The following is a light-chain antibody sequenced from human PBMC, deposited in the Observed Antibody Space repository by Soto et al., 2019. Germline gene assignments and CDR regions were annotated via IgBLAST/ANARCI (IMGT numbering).Light chain of an antibody. CDR3: CSYAVSSTSVV. V-gene: IGLV2-23*02. Sequence: QSALTQPASVSGTPGQWITISCTGTSSDVGSYNLVSWYQQHPGKAPKLMIYEVSKRPSGVSNRFSGSKSGNTASLTISGLQAEDEADYYCCSYAVSSTSVVFGGGTKLTVL. CDR1: SSDVGSYNL. CDR2: EVS. J-gene: IGLJ2*01.